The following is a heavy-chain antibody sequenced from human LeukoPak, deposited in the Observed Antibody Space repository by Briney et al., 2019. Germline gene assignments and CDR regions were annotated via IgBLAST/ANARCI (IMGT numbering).Heavy chain of an antibody. CDR2: IDWDDDK. Sequence: SGPTLVNPTQTLTLTCTFSGFSLSTSGMCVSWIRQPPGKALEWLARIDWDDDKYYSTSLKTRLTISKDTSKNQVVLTMTNMDPVDTATYYCARSIVGAPPFDYWGQGTLVTVSS. CDR3: ARSIVGAPPFDY. V-gene: IGHV2-70*11. J-gene: IGHJ4*02. D-gene: IGHD1-26*01. CDR1: GFSLSTSGMC.